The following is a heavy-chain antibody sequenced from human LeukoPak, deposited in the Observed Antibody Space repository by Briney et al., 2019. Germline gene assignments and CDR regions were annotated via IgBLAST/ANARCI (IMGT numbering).Heavy chain of an antibody. V-gene: IGHV7-4-1*02. CDR1: GYTFTSYA. Sequence: ASVKVSCTASGYTFTSYAMNWVRQAPGQGLEWMGWINTNTGNPTYAQGFTGRFVFSLDTSVSTAYLQISSLKAEDTAVYYCARVNSYGLRYYYYYYMDVWGKGTTVTVSS. J-gene: IGHJ6*03. CDR3: ARVNSYGLRYYYYYYMDV. D-gene: IGHD5-18*01. CDR2: INTNTGNP.